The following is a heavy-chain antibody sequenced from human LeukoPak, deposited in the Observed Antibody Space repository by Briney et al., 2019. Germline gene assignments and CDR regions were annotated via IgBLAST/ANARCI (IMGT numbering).Heavy chain of an antibody. CDR3: ARDGQDYYLDY. V-gene: IGHV4-30-4*01. CDR1: GGSISGGDYY. CDR2: IYYGGST. D-gene: IGHD3-10*01. J-gene: IGHJ4*02. Sequence: PSQTLSLTCTVSGGSISGGDYYWSWIRQPPGKGLEWIGYIYYGGSTYYNPSLKSRVTISVDTSKNQFSLKLSSVTAADTAVYYCARDGQDYYLDYWGQGTLVTVSS.